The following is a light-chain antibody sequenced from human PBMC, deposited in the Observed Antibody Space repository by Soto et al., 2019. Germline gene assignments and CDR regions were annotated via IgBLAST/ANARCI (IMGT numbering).Light chain of an antibody. V-gene: IGKV1-6*01. J-gene: IGKJ3*01. CDR2: AAS. CDR3: LQKYFYPFT. CDR1: QGIRND. Sequence: AIQMTQSPSSLSASVGDRFTITCRASQGIRNDLDWFQQKPGKAPKLLIYAASNLQSGVPARFSGSGSGTDFTLTISSLQPEDFATYYCLQKYFYPFTFGPGTKVDI.